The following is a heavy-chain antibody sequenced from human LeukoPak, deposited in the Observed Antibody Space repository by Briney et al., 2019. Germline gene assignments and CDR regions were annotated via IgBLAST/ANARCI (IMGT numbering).Heavy chain of an antibody. Sequence: PGGSLRLSCATSGFPFSDFSMSWVRQAPGKGLEWISTTNSGGTSTYYADSVKGRFTISRDNSKNTLYLQMNSLRAEDTAVYYCAKDARAYYYGSGSPVDYFDYWGQGTLVTVSS. J-gene: IGHJ4*02. CDR2: TNSGGTST. CDR3: AKDARAYYYGSGSPVDYFDY. CDR1: GFPFSDFS. D-gene: IGHD3-10*01. V-gene: IGHV3-23*01.